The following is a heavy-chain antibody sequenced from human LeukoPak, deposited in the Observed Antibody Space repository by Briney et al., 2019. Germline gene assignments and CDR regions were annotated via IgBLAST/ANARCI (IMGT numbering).Heavy chain of an antibody. CDR2: IRSKAYGGTT. J-gene: IGHJ4*02. CDR3: TLTFNYYGSGSYYSDY. D-gene: IGHD3-10*01. Sequence: SGGSLRLSCAASGFTFSSYSMNWVRQAPGKGLEWVGFIRSKAYGGTTEYAASVKGRFTISRDDSKSIAYLQMNSLKTEDTAVYYCTLTFNYYGSGSYYSDYWGQGTLVTVSS. V-gene: IGHV3-49*04. CDR1: GFTFSSYS.